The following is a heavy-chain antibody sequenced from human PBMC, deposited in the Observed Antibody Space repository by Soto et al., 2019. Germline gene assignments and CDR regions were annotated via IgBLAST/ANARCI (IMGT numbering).Heavy chain of an antibody. CDR2: IYYSGTT. V-gene: IGHV4-31*03. Sequence: PSGTLSLTCTVSGGSISSGGYYWYWIRQHPGKGLEWIGYIYYSGTTYYNPSLKSRVTISVDTSKNQFSLKLSSVTAADTAVYYCARRYSSSFDYWGQGTLVTVSS. D-gene: IGHD6-13*01. CDR3: ARRYSSSFDY. J-gene: IGHJ4*02. CDR1: GGSISSGGYY.